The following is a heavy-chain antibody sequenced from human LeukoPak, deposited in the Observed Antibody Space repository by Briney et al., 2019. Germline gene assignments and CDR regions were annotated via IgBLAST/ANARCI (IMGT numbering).Heavy chain of an antibody. V-gene: IGHV3-21*01. D-gene: IGHD2-15*01. Sequence: GGSLRLSCAASGFTFSTMNWVRQAPGKGLEWLSSVSSGSDSIYYADSLKGRFTISRDNAKNSLFLQLNSLRAEDTAVYYCARDVGLCSGGNCYTYYFDYWGPGTLVTVSS. CDR3: ARDVGLCSGGNCYTYYFDY. J-gene: IGHJ4*02. CDR2: VSSGSDSI. CDR1: GFTFST.